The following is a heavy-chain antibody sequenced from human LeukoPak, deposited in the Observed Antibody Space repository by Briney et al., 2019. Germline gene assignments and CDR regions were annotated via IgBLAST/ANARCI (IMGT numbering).Heavy chain of an antibody. CDR1: GYTFSTYW. CDR3: ARQRDGHYDEYEIGWFDP. CDR2: IYPDDSDT. Sequence: GGSLRLSCKGSGYTFSTYWIGWVRQKPGKGLEWMGNIYPDDSDTRYSPTFQGQVTISADKPISTAYLQWSSLEASDTAIYYCARQRDGHYDEYEIGWFDPWGQGTLVTVSS. J-gene: IGHJ5*02. D-gene: IGHD4-17*01. V-gene: IGHV5-51*01.